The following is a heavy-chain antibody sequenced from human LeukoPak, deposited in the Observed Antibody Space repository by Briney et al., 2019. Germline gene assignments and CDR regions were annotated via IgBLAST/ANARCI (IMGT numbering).Heavy chain of an antibody. Sequence: SETLSLTCTVSGGSISSSSYYWGWIRQPPGKGLEWIGYIYYSGSTNYNPSLKSRVTISVDTSKNQFSLKLSSVTAADTAVYYCARHGPVRGSGWYYFDYWGQGTLVTVSS. J-gene: IGHJ4*02. D-gene: IGHD6-19*01. V-gene: IGHV4-61*05. CDR3: ARHGPVRGSGWYYFDY. CDR1: GGSISSSSYY. CDR2: IYYSGST.